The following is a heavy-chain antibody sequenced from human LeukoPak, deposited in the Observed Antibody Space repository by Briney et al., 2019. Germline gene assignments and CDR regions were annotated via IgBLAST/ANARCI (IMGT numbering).Heavy chain of an antibody. CDR2: IRYDGGNE. CDR1: GFTFSSYS. Sequence: GGSLRLSCAASGFTFSSYSMNWVRQAPGSGLEWVAFIRYDGGNEYYADSVKGRFTISRDNSKNTLYLQMNSLRAEDTAVYYCAILRAVAGTRDYWGQGTLVTVSS. V-gene: IGHV3-30*02. CDR3: AILRAVAGTRDY. D-gene: IGHD6-19*01. J-gene: IGHJ4*02.